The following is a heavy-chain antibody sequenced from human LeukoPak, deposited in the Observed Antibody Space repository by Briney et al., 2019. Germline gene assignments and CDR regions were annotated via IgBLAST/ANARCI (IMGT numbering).Heavy chain of an antibody. D-gene: IGHD3-9*01. CDR3: ARSIGLTGGGVDV. Sequence: SGGSLRLSCAASGFSFRSYAMTWVRQAPGKGLEWVSYITDSGNTIHYADSVKGRFTISRDNAKNSLYLQMNSLRAEDTAVYYCARSIGLTGGGVDVWGQGTTVTVSS. CDR1: GFSFRSYA. V-gene: IGHV3-48*04. J-gene: IGHJ6*02. CDR2: ITDSGNTI.